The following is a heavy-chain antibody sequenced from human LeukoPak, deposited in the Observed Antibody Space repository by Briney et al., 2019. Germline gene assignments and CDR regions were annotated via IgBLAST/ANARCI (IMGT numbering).Heavy chain of an antibody. D-gene: IGHD3-3*01. J-gene: IGHJ5*02. CDR2: IYWNDDK. CDR3: ARGPTYYDFWSGYLPMSWFDP. Sequence: SGPTLVNPTQTLTLTCTFSGFSLSTSGVGVGWIRQPPGKALEWLALIYWNDDKRHSPSLKSRLTITKDTSKNQVVLTMTNMDPVDTATYYCARGPTYYDFWSGYLPMSWFDPWGQGTLVTVSS. CDR1: GFSLSTSGVG. V-gene: IGHV2-5*01.